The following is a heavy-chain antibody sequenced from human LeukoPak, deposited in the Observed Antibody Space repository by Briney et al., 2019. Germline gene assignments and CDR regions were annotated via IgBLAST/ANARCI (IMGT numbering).Heavy chain of an antibody. V-gene: IGHV4-59*01. CDR3: ARISDSGYDLYFDY. D-gene: IGHD5-12*01. CDR1: GGSFSGYY. Sequence: PSETLSLTCAVYGGSFSGYYWSWIRQPPGKGLEWIGYIYYSGSTNYNPSLKSRVTISVDTSKNQFSLKLSSVTAADTAVYYCARISDSGYDLYFDYWGQGTLVTVSS. J-gene: IGHJ4*02. CDR2: IYYSGST.